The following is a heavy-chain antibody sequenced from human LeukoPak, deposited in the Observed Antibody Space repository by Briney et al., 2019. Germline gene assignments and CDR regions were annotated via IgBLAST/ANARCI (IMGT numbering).Heavy chain of an antibody. V-gene: IGHV4-59*01. CDR2: IYYSGST. J-gene: IGHJ4*02. CDR3: ARAPSYYYGQNFDY. CDR1: GGSISNYY. Sequence: SETLSLTCTVSGGSISNYYWSWIRQPPGKGLEWIGYIYYSGSTNYNPSLKSRVTISVDTSKNQFSLKLSSVTAADTAVYYCARAPSYYYGQNFDYWGQGTLVTVSS. D-gene: IGHD3-10*01.